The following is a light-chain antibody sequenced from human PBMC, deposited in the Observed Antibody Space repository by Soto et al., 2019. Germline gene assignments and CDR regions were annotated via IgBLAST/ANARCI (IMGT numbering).Light chain of an antibody. J-gene: IGKJ2*01. V-gene: IGKV3-15*01. Sequence: EIVMTQSPATLSVSPGERATLSCRASQGIKDYVAWFQQKPGQAPRLLIYGASTRATAIPARFSGSGSGTEFTLSISSLQSEDFAVFYCQQYGSSPPTFGQGTK. CDR1: QGIKDY. CDR3: QQYGSSPPT. CDR2: GAS.